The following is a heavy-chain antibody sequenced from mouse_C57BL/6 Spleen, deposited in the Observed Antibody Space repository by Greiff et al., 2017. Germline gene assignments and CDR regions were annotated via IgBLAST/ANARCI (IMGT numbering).Heavy chain of an antibody. V-gene: IGHV1-4*01. CDR2: INPSSGYT. J-gene: IGHJ3*01. D-gene: IGHD1-2*01. CDR3: ARVYDGGAWFAY. Sequence: VKLMESGAELARPGASVKMSCKASGYTFTSYTMHWVKQRPGQGLEWIGYINPSSGYTKYNQKFKDKATLTADKSSSTAYMQLSSLTSEDSAVYYCARVYDGGAWFAYWGQGALVTVSA. CDR1: GYTFTSYT.